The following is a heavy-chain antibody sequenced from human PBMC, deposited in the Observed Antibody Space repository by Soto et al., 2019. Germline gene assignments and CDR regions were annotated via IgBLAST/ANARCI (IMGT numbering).Heavy chain of an antibody. J-gene: IGHJ4*02. CDR1: GFTFSSYG. Sequence: PGGSLRLSCAASGFTFSSYGMHWVRQAPGKGLEWVAVIWYDGSNKYYADSVKGRFTISRDNSKNTLYLQMNSLRAEDTAVYYCARSPVGAIKPFDYWGQGTLVTVSS. V-gene: IGHV3-33*01. D-gene: IGHD1-26*01. CDR3: ARSPVGAIKPFDY. CDR2: IWYDGSNK.